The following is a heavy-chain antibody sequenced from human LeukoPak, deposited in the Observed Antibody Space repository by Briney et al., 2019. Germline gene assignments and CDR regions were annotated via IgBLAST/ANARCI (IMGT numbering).Heavy chain of an antibody. CDR1: GYTFNDYY. D-gene: IGHD6-13*01. CDR2: INPNSGDA. J-gene: IGHJ4*02. CDR3: ARWGYSSSLVPREADY. V-gene: IGHV1-2*02. Sequence: GASVKVSCKASGYTFNDYYIHWVRQAPGQGLEWMGWINPNSGDANYAQKFQGRVTMTRDTSISTAYMELSRLRSDDTAVYYCARWGYSSSLVPREADYWGQGTLVTVSS.